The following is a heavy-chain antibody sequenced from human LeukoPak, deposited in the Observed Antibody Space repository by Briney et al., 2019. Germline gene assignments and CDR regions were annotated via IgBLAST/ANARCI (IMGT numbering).Heavy chain of an antibody. Sequence: PSETLSLTCTVSGGSISSGGYYWSWIRQHPGKGLEWIGYIYYSGSTYYNPSLKSRVTISVDTSKNQFSLKLSSVIAADTAVYYCASSVGTYYYYGMDVWGQGTTVTVSS. CDR1: GGSISSGGYY. V-gene: IGHV4-31*03. CDR2: IYYSGST. J-gene: IGHJ6*02. D-gene: IGHD3-10*01. CDR3: ASSVGTYYYYGMDV.